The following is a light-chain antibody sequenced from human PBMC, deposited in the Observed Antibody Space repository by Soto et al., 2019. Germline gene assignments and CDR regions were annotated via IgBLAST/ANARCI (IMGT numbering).Light chain of an antibody. CDR1: QSVSSY. J-gene: IGKJ4*01. CDR2: DAS. CDR3: QPPSNWLLT. V-gene: IGKV3-11*01. Sequence: EIVLTQSPATLSLSPGERATLSCRASQSVSSYLAWYQQKPGQAPRLLIYDASNRDTGIPARFSGSGYGTDFTLHISSLEPEDFAVYYCQPPSNWLLTFGGGTKQEIK.